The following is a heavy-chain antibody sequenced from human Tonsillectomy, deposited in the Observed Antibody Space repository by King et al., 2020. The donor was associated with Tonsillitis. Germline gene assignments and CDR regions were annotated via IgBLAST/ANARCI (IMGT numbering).Heavy chain of an antibody. D-gene: IGHD7-27*01. J-gene: IGHJ3*01. CDR2: LSGVGTT. CDR1: VFAVTLNY. Sequence: VQLVESGGGLTQPGGSLRLSCAASVFAVTLNYMTWVRHAPGKGLEWVSFLSGVGTTFYADSVKGRFTISRDNSENTLYLQMNNLGAEDTAVYFCVRSENWDDAFDVWGQGTLVTVSS. V-gene: IGHV3-53*01. CDR3: VRSENWDDAFDV.